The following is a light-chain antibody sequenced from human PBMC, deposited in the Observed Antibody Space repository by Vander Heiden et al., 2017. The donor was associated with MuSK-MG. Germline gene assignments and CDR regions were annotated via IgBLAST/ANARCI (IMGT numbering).Light chain of an antibody. J-gene: IGLJ3*02. CDR3: CSFAGSYTGV. CDR1: SSDVGGYDY. Sequence: QSALTQPRSVSGSPGQSVTISCIGTSSDVGGYDYVSWYQQHPGKAPKLIMYDVSKRPSGVPDRVSGSKSANTASLTISGLQAEDETYYDCCSFAGSYTGVFGGGTKLTVL. CDR2: DVS. V-gene: IGLV2-11*01.